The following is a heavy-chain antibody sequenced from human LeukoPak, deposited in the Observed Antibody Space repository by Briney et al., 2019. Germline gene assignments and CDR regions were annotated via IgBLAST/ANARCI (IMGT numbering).Heavy chain of an antibody. CDR2: INHSGYT. D-gene: IGHD2-15*01. V-gene: IGHV4-34*01. J-gene: IGHJ5*02. Sequence: PSETLSLTCAVYGGSFSGYYWGWIRQPPGKGPQWIGEINHSGYTNYNPSLKSRVTISIDTSKNQFSLKLSSVTAADTAIYYCAASGGPINWFDPWGQGTLVTVSS. CDR3: AASGGPINWFDP. CDR1: GGSFSGYY.